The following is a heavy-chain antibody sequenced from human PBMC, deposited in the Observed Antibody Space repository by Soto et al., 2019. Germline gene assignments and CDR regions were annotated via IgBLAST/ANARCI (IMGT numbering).Heavy chain of an antibody. D-gene: IGHD3-16*01. CDR1: GGTFSSQA. J-gene: IGHJ6*02. CDR2: IIPFFRGT. Sequence: ASVKVSCKASGGTFSSQAISWVRQAPGQGLEWMGQIIPFFRGTKYAQKFQGRVTITADDSTSTAYMDLSCLRSEDTAVYYCARDVPLNYYDSTYYYYAMDVWGQGTTVTVSS. V-gene: IGHV1-69*13. CDR3: ARDVPLNYYDSTYYYYAMDV.